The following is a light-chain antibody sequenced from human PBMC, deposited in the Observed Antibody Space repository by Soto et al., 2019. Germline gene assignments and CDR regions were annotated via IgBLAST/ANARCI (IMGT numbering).Light chain of an antibody. V-gene: IGKV1-6*01. CDR1: QGIRND. J-gene: IGKJ1*01. CDR3: LQDNSYPWT. CDR2: AAS. Sequence: AVQMTQSPTSLSASVGDRVTITCRASQGIRNDLSWYQQKPGKAPKLLIFAASSLQSGVPSRFSGSGSDTDFALTISSLQPEDFATYYCLQDNSYPWTFGQGTKVEIK.